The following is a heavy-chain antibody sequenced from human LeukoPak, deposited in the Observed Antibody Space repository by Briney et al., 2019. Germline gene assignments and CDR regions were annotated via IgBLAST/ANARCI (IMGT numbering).Heavy chain of an antibody. D-gene: IGHD1-26*01. CDR3: ARVSGSYVSDL. V-gene: IGHV1-69*04. CDR1: RRTLSSYS. J-gene: IGHJ2*01. Sequence: SSVTVSCKASRRTLSSYSISWVRQAPGQGVEWMGRIIPIFGIANYAQKFQGRVTITADKSTSTAYMELSSLRSGDTAVYYCARVSGSYVSDLWGRGTLVTVSS. CDR2: IIPIFGIA.